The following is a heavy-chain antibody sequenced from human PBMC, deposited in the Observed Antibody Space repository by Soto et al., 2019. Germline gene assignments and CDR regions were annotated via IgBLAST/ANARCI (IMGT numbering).Heavy chain of an antibody. J-gene: IGHJ4*02. D-gene: IGHD5-12*01. Sequence: GGSLRLSCAASGFTFSSYAMSWVRQAPGKGLEWVSAISGSGGSTYYADSVKGRFTISRDNSKNTLYLQMNSLRAEDTAVYYCAKWAVGHGYNKPGYFDYWGQGTLVTVSS. V-gene: IGHV3-23*01. CDR2: ISGSGGST. CDR1: GFTFSSYA. CDR3: AKWAVGHGYNKPGYFDY.